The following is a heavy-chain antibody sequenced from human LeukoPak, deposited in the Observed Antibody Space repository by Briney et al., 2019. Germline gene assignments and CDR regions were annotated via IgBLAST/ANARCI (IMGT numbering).Heavy chain of an antibody. CDR2: INPNSGGT. CDR1: GYTFTGYY. J-gene: IGHJ4*02. CDR3: ARDAHYYDSSGYLRY. D-gene: IGHD3-22*01. Sequence: ASVKVSCKASGYTFTGYYMHWVRQAPGQGLEWMGWINPNSGGTNYAQKFQGRVTMTRDTSISTAYMELSRLRSDDTAVYYCARDAHYYDSSGYLRYWGRGTLVTVSS. V-gene: IGHV1-2*02.